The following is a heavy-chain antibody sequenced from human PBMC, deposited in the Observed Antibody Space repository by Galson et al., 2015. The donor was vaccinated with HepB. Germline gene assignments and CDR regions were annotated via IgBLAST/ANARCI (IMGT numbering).Heavy chain of an antibody. Sequence: QSGAEVKKPGASAKVTCKASGYTFTSYFIHWVRQAPGQGLEWMGMINPSGGRTTYPQKFQGRVTMTRDTSTSTVYMELSSLGSDDTAVYYCTREGFLQEDVFDIWGQGTMVIVSS. CDR3: TREGFLQEDVFDI. D-gene: IGHD2/OR15-2a*01. J-gene: IGHJ3*02. CDR1: GYTFTSYF. CDR2: INPSGGRT. V-gene: IGHV1-46*01.